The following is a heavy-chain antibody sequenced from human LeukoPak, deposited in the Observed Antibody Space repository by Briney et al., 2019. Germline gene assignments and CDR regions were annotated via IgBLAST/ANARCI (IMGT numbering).Heavy chain of an antibody. Sequence: GRSPRLSCAASGFTFSSYGMHWVRQAPGKGLEWVAVIWYDGSNKYYADSVKGRFTISRDNSKNTLYLQMNSLRAEDTAVYYCARDSRDTAMVGPDYWGQGTLVTVSS. V-gene: IGHV3-33*01. CDR3: ARDSRDTAMVGPDY. CDR2: IWYDGSNK. CDR1: GFTFSSYG. D-gene: IGHD5-18*01. J-gene: IGHJ4*02.